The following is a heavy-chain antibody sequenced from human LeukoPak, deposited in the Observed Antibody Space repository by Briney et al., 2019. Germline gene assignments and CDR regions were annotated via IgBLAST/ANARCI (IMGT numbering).Heavy chain of an antibody. CDR3: ARASLPHCSGGSCYPPYGMDV. D-gene: IGHD2-15*01. V-gene: IGHV6-1*01. CDR1: GDSVSSNSVT. Sequence: SQTLSLTFAISGDSVSSNSVTWNWIRQSPSRGLEWLGRTYYRSTWYNDYAVSVRGRITVNPDTSKNQFSLHLNSVTPEDTAVYYCARASLPHCSGGSCYPPYGMDVWGQGTTVTVSS. J-gene: IGHJ6*02. CDR2: TYYRSTWYN.